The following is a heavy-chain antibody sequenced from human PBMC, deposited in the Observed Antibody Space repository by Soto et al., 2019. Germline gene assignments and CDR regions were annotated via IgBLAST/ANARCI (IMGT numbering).Heavy chain of an antibody. CDR2: INQDGSEK. Sequence: GGSLRLSCAASGFSFSIYWMSWVRQAPGKGLEWVANINQDGSEKYYVDSVEGRFTISKDNAKNSLSLQMNSLRAEDTAVYYCARAGGTGTVDYWGQGTLVTVSS. CDR1: GFSFSIYW. D-gene: IGHD6-13*01. V-gene: IGHV3-7*01. J-gene: IGHJ4*02. CDR3: ARAGGTGTVDY.